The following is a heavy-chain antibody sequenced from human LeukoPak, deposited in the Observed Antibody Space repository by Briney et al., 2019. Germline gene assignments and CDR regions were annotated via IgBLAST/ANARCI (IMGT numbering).Heavy chain of an antibody. Sequence: GGSLRLSCAASGFTFSSYWMSWVRQAPGKGPEWVANIKQDGSEKYYVDSVKGRFTISRDNAKNSLYLQMDSLRAEDTAVYFCARGGVVYDVLTGYYYWGQGTLVTVSS. CDR1: GFTFSSYW. J-gene: IGHJ4*02. CDR2: IKQDGSEK. D-gene: IGHD3-9*01. CDR3: ARGGVVYDVLTGYYY. V-gene: IGHV3-7*01.